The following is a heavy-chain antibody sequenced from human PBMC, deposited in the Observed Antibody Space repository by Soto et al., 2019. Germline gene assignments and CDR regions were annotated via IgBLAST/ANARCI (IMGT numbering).Heavy chain of an antibody. V-gene: IGHV3-23*01. D-gene: IGHD1-7*01. CDR1: GFTFSSYA. Sequence: GGSLRLSCAASGFTFSSYAMSWVRQAPGKGLEWVSAISGSGGSTYYADSVKGRFTISRDNSKNTLYLQMNSLRAEDTAVYYCTPDGGNWNYVTASGSEYWGQGTLVTVSS. CDR2: ISGSGGST. CDR3: TPDGGNWNYVTASGSEY. J-gene: IGHJ4*02.